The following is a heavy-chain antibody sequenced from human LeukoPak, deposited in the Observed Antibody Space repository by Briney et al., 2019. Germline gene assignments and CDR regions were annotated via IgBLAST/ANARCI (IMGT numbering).Heavy chain of an antibody. CDR3: ARTHYYDSSGYDY. V-gene: IGHV4-34*01. Sequence: SETLSLTCAVYGGSFSGYYWSWIRQPPGKGLEWIGEINHSGSTNYNPSLMSRLTISVDTSKNQFSLKLSSVTAADTAIYYGARTHYYDSSGYDYWGQGTLVTVSS. J-gene: IGHJ4*02. CDR1: GGSFSGYY. CDR2: INHSGST. D-gene: IGHD3-22*01.